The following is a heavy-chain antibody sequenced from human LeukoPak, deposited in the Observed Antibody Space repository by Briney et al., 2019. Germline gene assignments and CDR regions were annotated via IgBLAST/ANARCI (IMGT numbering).Heavy chain of an antibody. J-gene: IGHJ6*02. CDR1: GFSLSGYW. CDR3: TRVQAGRSGLMDV. V-gene: IGHV3-74*01. D-gene: IGHD2-8*02. CDR2: ISPEGSGT. Sequence: PGGSLSLSCAASGFSLSGYWMHWVRHAPGKGLVWVSRISPEGSGTTYADSVKGRFTISTDNSKNTLYLQMNSLRDEDAAVYHCTRVQAGRSGLMDVWGRGTTVTVSS.